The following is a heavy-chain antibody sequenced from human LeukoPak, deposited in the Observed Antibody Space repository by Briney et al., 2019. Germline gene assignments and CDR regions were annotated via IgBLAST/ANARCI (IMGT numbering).Heavy chain of an antibody. J-gene: IGHJ4*02. V-gene: IGHV3-11*01. Sequence: PGGPLKPSCEPSGLTLGDYYMSWIGRAQGKGLSGVYYISSDGSIIYYADSVKGRFAISRDNAKSSLYLQVNSLRVEDTAIYYCARERYNWNDVPDYWGQGTLVTVSS. CDR3: ARERYNWNDVPDY. CDR1: GLTLGDYY. D-gene: IGHD1-20*01. CDR2: ISSDGSII.